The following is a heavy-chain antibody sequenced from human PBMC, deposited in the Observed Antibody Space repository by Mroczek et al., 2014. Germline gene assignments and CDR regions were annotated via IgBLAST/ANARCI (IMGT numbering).Heavy chain of an antibody. Sequence: QVQLVESGAEVKKPGASVKVSCKASGYTFTGYYMHWVRQAPGQGLEWMGWINPNSGGTNYAQKFQGRVTMTRDTSISTAYMELSRLRSDDTAVYYCARDLGYYDSSGPQTGGYWSQGTLVTVSS. J-gene: IGHJ4*02. CDR1: GYTFTGYY. CDR2: INPNSGGT. V-gene: IGHV1-2*02. D-gene: IGHD3-22*01. CDR3: ARDLGYYDSSGPQTGGY.